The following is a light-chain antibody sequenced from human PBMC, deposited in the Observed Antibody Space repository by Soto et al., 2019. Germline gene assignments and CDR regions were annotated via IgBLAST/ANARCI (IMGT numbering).Light chain of an antibody. J-gene: IGLJ2*01. V-gene: IGLV1-40*01. CDR1: SSNIGAGYD. Sequence: QSVLTQPPSVSGAPGQRVTISCTGSSSNIGAGYDVHWYQQLPGTAPKLLIYGNSNRPSGVPDRFSGSKSGTSASLAITGIKAEDEAEYYCQSYDSSLSGFVVFGGGTKVTVL. CDR2: GNS. CDR3: QSYDSSLSGFVV.